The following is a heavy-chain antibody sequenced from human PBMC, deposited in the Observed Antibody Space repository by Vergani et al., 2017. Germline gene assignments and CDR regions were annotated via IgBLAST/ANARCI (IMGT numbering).Heavy chain of an antibody. J-gene: IGHJ1*01. D-gene: IGHD6-13*01. CDR3: ATKSCCTPGCQIGYIRE. V-gene: IGHV3-30*03. Sequence: QVHLVESGGGVVQPGRSLILSCVVSGFTSSYYGMHWVCQALGKGLEWVAVISYDGTQKYYADSVKVRFTISRDNYKSTLYQQMNSLRTEDTAVYYCATKSCCTPGCQIGYIREWGQGTLVTVSS. CDR2: ISYDGTQK. CDR1: GFTSSYYG.